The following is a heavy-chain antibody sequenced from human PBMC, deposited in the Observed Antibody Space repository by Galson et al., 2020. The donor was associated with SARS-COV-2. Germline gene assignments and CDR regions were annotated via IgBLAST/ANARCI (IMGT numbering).Heavy chain of an antibody. CDR3: ARINGYMDV. D-gene: IGHD5-18*01. CDR1: GFTFNNHA. J-gene: IGHJ6*04. CDR2: IFYDGSNT. Sequence: GESLKISCAASGFTFNNHAMHWVRQAPGKGLEWVAQIFYDGSNTYYVDSVKGRFTISRDNSENTVYLQMNNLRAEDTAVYYCARINGYMDVWGKGITVTISS. V-gene: IGHV3-33*01.